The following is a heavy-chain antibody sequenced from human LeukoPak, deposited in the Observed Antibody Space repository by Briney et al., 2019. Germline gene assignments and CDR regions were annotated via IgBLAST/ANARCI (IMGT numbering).Heavy chain of an antibody. V-gene: IGHV3-48*04. CDR3: ARDLEDCSGGSCYSWFDP. CDR2: IDSAGTI. CDR1: GFAFGSYS. J-gene: IGHJ5*02. D-gene: IGHD2-15*01. Sequence: GGSLRLSCAASGFAFGSYSMNWVRQAPGKGLEWVSHIDSAGTINYADSVKGRFTISRDNAKNSLYLQMNSLRAEDTAVYYCARDLEDCSGGSCYSWFDPWGQGTLVTVSS.